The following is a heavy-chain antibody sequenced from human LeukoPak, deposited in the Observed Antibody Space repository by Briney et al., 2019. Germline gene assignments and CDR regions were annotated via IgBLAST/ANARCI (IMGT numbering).Heavy chain of an antibody. J-gene: IGHJ3*02. CDR1: GYTFTGYY. CDR3: ARDFNTAGYYDSEDAFDI. Sequence: ASVKVSCKASGYTFTGYYMHWVRQAPGQGLEWMGRINPNSGGTNYAQKFQGRVTMTRDTSISTAYMELSRLRSDDTAVYYCARDFNTAGYYDSEDAFDIWGQGTMVTVSS. CDR2: INPNSGGT. D-gene: IGHD3-22*01. V-gene: IGHV1-2*06.